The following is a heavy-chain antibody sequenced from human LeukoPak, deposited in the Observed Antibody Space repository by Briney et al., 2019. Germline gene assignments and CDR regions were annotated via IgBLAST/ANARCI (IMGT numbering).Heavy chain of an antibody. CDR2: IHPGGST. CDR3: ARGQDEAKSHH. J-gene: IGHJ1*01. D-gene: IGHD4/OR15-4a*01. Sequence: SETLSLTCEVYGSSFSGYYWSWYRQTPGKGLEWIGEIHPGGSTDYNPSLKSRVIISLDTSKNQFSLKVNSVTAADTAVYYCARGQDEAKSHHWGQGTLATVSS. CDR1: GSSFSGYY. V-gene: IGHV4-34*01.